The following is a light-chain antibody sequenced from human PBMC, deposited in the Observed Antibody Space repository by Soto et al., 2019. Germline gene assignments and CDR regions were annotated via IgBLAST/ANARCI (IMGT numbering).Light chain of an antibody. CDR3: QKYKSANLN. CDR1: LPISNY. CDR2: AAS. Sequence: DIQMTQSPSSLSSSVGDRVTITCLSSLPISNYLAWYQQKPGKIPNLLIYAASTLQAGVPSRFSGSGSGTDLPITISSLPPEDVEPYSCQKYKSANLNFGGGNKVDIK. V-gene: IGKV1-27*01. J-gene: IGKJ4*01.